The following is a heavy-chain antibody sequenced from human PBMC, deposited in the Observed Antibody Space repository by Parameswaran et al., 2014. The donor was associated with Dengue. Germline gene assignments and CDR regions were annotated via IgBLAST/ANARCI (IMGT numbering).Heavy chain of an antibody. J-gene: IGHJ6*03. Sequence: WIRQPPGKGLEWVAVISHDGNNKYYADSVKGRFTISRDNSKNTLYLQMNSLRAEDTAVYYCAKSPGRDYHYMDVWGKGTTVTVSS. D-gene: IGHD1-14*01. CDR2: ISHDGNNK. CDR3: AKSPGRDYHYMDV. V-gene: IGHV3-30*18.